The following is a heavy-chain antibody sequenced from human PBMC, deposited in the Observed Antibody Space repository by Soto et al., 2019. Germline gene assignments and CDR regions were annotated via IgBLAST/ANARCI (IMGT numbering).Heavy chain of an antibody. D-gene: IGHD1-26*01. CDR3: AKEDVGGYYYSGL. CDR2: ISNSGGST. J-gene: IGHJ4*02. Sequence: PGGSLRLPCAASGFTFSNYVMSWVRQAPGKGLEWVSSISNSGGSTYYADSVKGRFTISRDNSKNTLYLQMNSLRAEDTAVYYCAKEDVGGYYYSGLWGRGTLVTVSS. CDR1: GFTFSNYV. V-gene: IGHV3-23*01.